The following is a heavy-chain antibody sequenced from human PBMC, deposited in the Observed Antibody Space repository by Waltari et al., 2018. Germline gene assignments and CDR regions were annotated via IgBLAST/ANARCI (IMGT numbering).Heavy chain of an antibody. CDR1: GYSFTRYW. CDR2: SDPSASYT. V-gene: IGHV5-10-1*03. D-gene: IGHD4-17*01. CDR3: ASTTTGAYWYFDI. J-gene: IGHJ2*01. Sequence: EVQLVQSGAEVKKPGESLRISCKGSGYSFTRYWISWVRQMPGKGLEWMGNSDPSASYTNHSPYFQGHVTSSADKSISTAYLHWSSLKASDTAIYYCASTTTGAYWYFDIWGRGTLVTVSS.